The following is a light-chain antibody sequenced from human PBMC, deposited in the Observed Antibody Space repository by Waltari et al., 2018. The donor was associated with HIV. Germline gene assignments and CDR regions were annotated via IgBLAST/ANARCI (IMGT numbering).Light chain of an antibody. Sequence: QAVLTQPSSLSASPGASASLTCTLRSGINVSTYRIYWYQQKPGSPPQYLLMYKSDSDNQQGSGVPSRFSGSKDASANAGILLISGLQSEDEADYYCMIWHSASVVFGGGTRLTVL. CDR3: MIWHSASVV. V-gene: IGLV5-45*02. CDR2: YKSDSDN. J-gene: IGLJ2*01. CDR1: SGINVSTYR.